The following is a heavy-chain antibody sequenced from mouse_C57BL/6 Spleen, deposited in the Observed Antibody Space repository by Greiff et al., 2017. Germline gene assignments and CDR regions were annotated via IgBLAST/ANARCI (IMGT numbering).Heavy chain of an antibody. J-gene: IGHJ2*01. Sequence: QVQLQQPGAELVKPGASVKLSCKASGYTFTSYWMHWVKQRPGQGLEWIGMIHPNSGSTNYNEKFKSKATLTVDKTSSTAYMQLSSLTSEDSAVYYCARAGYYDSSPDYWGQGTTLTDSA. CDR3: ARAGYYDSSPDY. CDR2: IHPNSGST. V-gene: IGHV1-64*01. CDR1: GYTFTSYW. D-gene: IGHD1-1*01.